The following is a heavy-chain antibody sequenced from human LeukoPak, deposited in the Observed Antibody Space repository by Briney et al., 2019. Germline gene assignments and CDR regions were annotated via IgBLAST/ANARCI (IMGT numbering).Heavy chain of an antibody. Sequence: GGSLRLSCAASGFTVSSNYMSWVRQAPGKGLEWVGRIYSKTDGGTTDYAAPVKGRFTISGDDSKTTLYLQMNSLKTEDTAVYYCTTYSSGSFGYWGQGTLVTVSS. V-gene: IGHV3-15*01. CDR3: TTYSSGSFGY. J-gene: IGHJ4*02. CDR2: IYSKTDGGTT. CDR1: GFTVSSNY. D-gene: IGHD3-22*01.